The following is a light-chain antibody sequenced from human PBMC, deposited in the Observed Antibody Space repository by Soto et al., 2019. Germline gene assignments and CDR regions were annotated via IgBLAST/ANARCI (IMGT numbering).Light chain of an antibody. CDR1: SSDVGSYNL. CDR3: CSYAGIETV. V-gene: IGLV2-23*01. CDR2: EGS. Sequence: QSVLTQPASVSGSPGQSITISCTGTSSDVGSYNLVSWYQQHPGKAPKLMIYEGSKRPSGVSNRFSGSKSGNTASLTISGLQAEDEADYYCCSYAGIETVFGGGTQLTVL. J-gene: IGLJ2*01.